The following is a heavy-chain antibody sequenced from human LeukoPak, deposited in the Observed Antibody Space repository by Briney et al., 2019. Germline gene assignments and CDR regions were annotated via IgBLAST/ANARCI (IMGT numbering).Heavy chain of an antibody. CDR3: TTSRISGEVKDY. J-gene: IGHJ4*02. CDR2: FDPQEGET. V-gene: IGHV1-24*01. CDR1: GYSLPQLS. D-gene: IGHD3-3*02. Sequence: ASVKVSCKVSGYSLPQLSMHWVRQSPGKGLEWMGGFDPQEGETVYAQKFQGRVTLTEDTSTDTAYMELTSLTSDDTAVYFCTTSRISGEVKDYWGQGTLVTVSS.